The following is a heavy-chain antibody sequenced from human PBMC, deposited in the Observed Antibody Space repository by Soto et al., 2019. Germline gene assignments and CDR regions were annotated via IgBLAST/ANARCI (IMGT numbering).Heavy chain of an antibody. CDR1: GFTFSSYD. D-gene: IGHD1-1*01. Sequence: EVQLLESGGGLVQPGGSLRLSCAASGFTFSSYDMTWVRQAPGKGLEWVSSISGSGGSTYYAYADYVRGRVTISRDNSKNTLHLQMNSLRAEDTAGYYGAKLVDNRGYNYDGIDVWGQGTTVTVSS. J-gene: IGHJ6*01. V-gene: IGHV3-23*01. CDR2: ISGSGGST. CDR3: AKLVDNRGYNYDGIDV.